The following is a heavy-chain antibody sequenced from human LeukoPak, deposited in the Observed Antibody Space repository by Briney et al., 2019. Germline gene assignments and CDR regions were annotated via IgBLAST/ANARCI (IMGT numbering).Heavy chain of an antibody. CDR2: IKQDGSET. CDR3: AREDHSKYEY. CDR1: GFPFSNYW. Sequence: GGSLRLSCVASGFPFSNYWMSWVRQAPGKGPEWVASIKQDGSETFYVDSAKGRFTISKDNAKNSLYLLMNSLRAEDTGVYYCAREDHSKYEYWGQGTLVTVSS. J-gene: IGHJ4*02. V-gene: IGHV3-7*01. D-gene: IGHD4-11*01.